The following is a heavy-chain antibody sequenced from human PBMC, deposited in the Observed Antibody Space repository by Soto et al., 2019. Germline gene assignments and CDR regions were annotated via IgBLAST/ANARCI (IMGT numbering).Heavy chain of an antibody. Sequence: QVQLVQSGAEVKKPGASVRVSCQTSAYTFTNYAVSWVRQAPGQGLEWMGWISGDNGNTIYAQKFQGRVTMTTDTSTRKADMELRSLRSNDTAVYYCVTGLLGYCIGGSCYSGSWGQGTLVTVSS. D-gene: IGHD2-15*01. J-gene: IGHJ4*02. CDR1: AYTFTNYA. CDR2: ISGDNGNT. CDR3: VTGLLGYCIGGSCYSGS. V-gene: IGHV1-18*01.